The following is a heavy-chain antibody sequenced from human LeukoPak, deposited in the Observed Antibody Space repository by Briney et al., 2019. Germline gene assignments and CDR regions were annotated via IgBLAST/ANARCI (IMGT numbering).Heavy chain of an antibody. Sequence: RPGGSLRLSCAASGFTFSSYAMHWVRQAPGKGLEWVALISYDGSNKYYADSVKGRFTISRDNSKNTLYLQMNSLRAEDTAVYCCASDYGDSINLIFDYWGQGTLVTVSS. V-gene: IGHV3-30-3*01. J-gene: IGHJ4*02. CDR2: ISYDGSNK. CDR1: GFTFSSYA. D-gene: IGHD4-17*01. CDR3: ASDYGDSINLIFDY.